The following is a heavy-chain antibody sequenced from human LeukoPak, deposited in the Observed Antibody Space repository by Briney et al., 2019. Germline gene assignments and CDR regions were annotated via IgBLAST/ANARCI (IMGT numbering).Heavy chain of an antibody. J-gene: IGHJ6*02. CDR1: GFTFSSYG. CDR3: AKDQPKTGPPAAQRHYYYYYGMDV. D-gene: IGHD6-13*01. CDR2: ISYEGSNK. Sequence: GGSLRLSCAASGFTFSSYGMHWVRQAPGKGLEWVAVISYEGSNKYYADSVKGRFTISRDNSKNTLYLQMNSLRAEDTAVYYCAKDQPKTGPPAAQRHYYYYYGMDVWGQGTTVTVSS. V-gene: IGHV3-30*18.